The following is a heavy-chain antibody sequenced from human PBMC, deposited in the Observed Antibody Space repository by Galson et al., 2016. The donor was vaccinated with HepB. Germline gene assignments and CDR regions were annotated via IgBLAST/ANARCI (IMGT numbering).Heavy chain of an antibody. CDR3: ARMAGTLGHCTTTTCYGATVSFDS. CDR1: GDSINNTKDW. J-gene: IGHJ4*01. Sequence: SETLSLTCAVSGDSINNTKDWWTWVRQPPGKGLEWIGEISPGGSTNYNPSLKSRVAISMDKSKNQFSLKLNSVTAADTAVYYCARMAGTLGHCTTTTCYGATVSFDSWGHGTLVTVSS. D-gene: IGHD2-2*01. V-gene: IGHV4-4*02. CDR2: ISPGGST.